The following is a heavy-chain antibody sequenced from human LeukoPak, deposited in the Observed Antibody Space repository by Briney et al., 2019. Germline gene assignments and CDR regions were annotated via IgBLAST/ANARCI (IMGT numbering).Heavy chain of an antibody. D-gene: IGHD3-10*01. Sequence: PSETLSLTCAVSGGSISSSNWWSWVRQPPGKGLEWIGEIYHSGSTNYNPSLKSRVTISVDTSKNQFSLKLSSVTAADTAVYFCARRSVRGVIRYWGQGILVTVSS. CDR2: IYHSGST. CDR1: GGSISSSNW. J-gene: IGHJ4*02. CDR3: ARRSVRGVIRY. V-gene: IGHV4-4*02.